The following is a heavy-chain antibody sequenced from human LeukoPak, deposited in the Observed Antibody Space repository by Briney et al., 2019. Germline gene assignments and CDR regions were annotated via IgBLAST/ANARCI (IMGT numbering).Heavy chain of an antibody. CDR2: IYYSGST. CDR3: ARLPPTESSGWGRPFDY. V-gene: IGHV4-39*01. Sequence: PSETLSLTCTVSGGSISSSSYYWGWIRQPPGKGLEWIGSIYYSGSTYYNPSLKSRVTISVDTSKNQFSLKLSSVTAADTAVFYCARLPPTESSGWGRPFDYWGQGTLVTVSS. J-gene: IGHJ4*02. CDR1: GGSISSSSYY. D-gene: IGHD6-19*01.